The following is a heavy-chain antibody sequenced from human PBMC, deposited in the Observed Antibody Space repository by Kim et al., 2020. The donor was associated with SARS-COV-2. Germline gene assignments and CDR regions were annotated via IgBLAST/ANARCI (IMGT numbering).Heavy chain of an antibody. D-gene: IGHD4-4*01. CDR3: ARTTVLRGMDV. CDR1: GGSISSYY. Sequence: SETLSLTCTVSGGSISSYYWSWIRQPPGKVLEWIGYIYYSGSTNYNPSLKSRVTISVDTSKNQFSLKLSSVTAADTAVYYCARTTVLRGMDVWGQGTPVTVSS. J-gene: IGHJ6*02. CDR2: IYYSGST. V-gene: IGHV4-59*01.